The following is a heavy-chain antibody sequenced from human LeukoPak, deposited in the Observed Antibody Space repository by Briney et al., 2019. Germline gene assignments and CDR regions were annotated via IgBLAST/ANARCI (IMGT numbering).Heavy chain of an antibody. V-gene: IGHV3-30-3*01. CDR3: ASAGLGHGDPRHWFDP. D-gene: IGHD4-17*01. CDR1: GFTFSSYA. Sequence: GGSLRLSCAASGFTFSSYAMHWVRQAPGKGLEWVAVISYDGSNKYYADSVKGRFTISRDNAKNTLYLQMNSLRAEDTAVYYCASAGLGHGDPRHWFDPWGQGTLVTVSS. J-gene: IGHJ5*02. CDR2: ISYDGSNK.